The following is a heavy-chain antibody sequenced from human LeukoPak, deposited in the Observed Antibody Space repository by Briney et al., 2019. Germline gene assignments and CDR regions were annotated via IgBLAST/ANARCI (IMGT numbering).Heavy chain of an antibody. Sequence: GGSLRLSCAASGFTVSSFAMSWVRQAPGKGLEWVSLIYSGGATYYADAVKRRLTISRDNSKNTLYLQMNSLGAEDTAVYYCARSPQRGHFDFWGQGALVTVPS. J-gene: IGHJ4*02. CDR1: GFTVSSFA. CDR2: IYSGGAT. CDR3: ARSPQRGHFDF. D-gene: IGHD6-25*01. V-gene: IGHV3-66*01.